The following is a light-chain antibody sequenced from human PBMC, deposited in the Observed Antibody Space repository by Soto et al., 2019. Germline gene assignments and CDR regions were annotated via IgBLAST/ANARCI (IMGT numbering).Light chain of an antibody. Sequence: GDRVPITCRASQSISSWLAWYQQKPGKAPKLLIYDASTLERGVPSRFSGSGSGTEFTLIISNLQPDDFATYYCQQFKDYLWTFGQGTKVDIK. CDR1: QSISSW. CDR3: QQFKDYLWT. V-gene: IGKV1-5*01. CDR2: DAS. J-gene: IGKJ1*01.